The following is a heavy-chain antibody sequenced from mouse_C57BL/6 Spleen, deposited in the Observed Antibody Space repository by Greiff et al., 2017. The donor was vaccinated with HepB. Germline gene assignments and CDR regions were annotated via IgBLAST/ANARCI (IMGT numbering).Heavy chain of an antibody. CDR3: ARGGNYYGSSYGFDY. Sequence: VQLQQSGAELARPGASVKLSCKASGYTFTSYDISWVKQRTGQGLEWIGEIYPRSGNTYYNEKFKGKATLTADKSSSTAYMELRSLTSEDSAVYFCARGGNYYGSSYGFDYWGQGTTLTVSS. CDR1: GYTFTSYD. D-gene: IGHD1-1*01. CDR2: IYPRSGNT. V-gene: IGHV1-81*01. J-gene: IGHJ2*01.